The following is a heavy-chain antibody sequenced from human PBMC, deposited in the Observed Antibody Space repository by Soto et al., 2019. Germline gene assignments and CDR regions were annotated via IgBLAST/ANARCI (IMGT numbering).Heavy chain of an antibody. D-gene: IGHD2-15*01. CDR3: ERVIGGGSHIRRNWFDP. CDR2: IYYSGST. V-gene: IGHV4-59*01. J-gene: IGHJ5*02. CDR1: GGSISSYY. Sequence: PSETLSLTCTVSGGSISSYYWSWIRQPPGKGLEWIGYIYYSGSTNYNPSLKSRVTISVDTSKNQFSLKLSSVTAADTAVYYCERVIGGGSHIRRNWFDPWGQGTLVTVSS.